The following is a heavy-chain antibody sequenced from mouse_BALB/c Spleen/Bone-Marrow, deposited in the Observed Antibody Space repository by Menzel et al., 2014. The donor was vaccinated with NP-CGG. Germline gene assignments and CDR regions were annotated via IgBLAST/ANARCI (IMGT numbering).Heavy chain of an antibody. D-gene: IGHD2-3*01. CDR3: APYDGYYNWYFDV. CDR1: GYTFTSYT. J-gene: IGHJ1*01. V-gene: IGHV1-4*01. Sequence: QVQLQHSGAELARPGASVKMSCKASGYTFTSYTMHWIKQRPGQGLEWIGYIDPSSGYSNYNQKFKDKATLTADISSSTAYMQLSSLTSEDSAVYYCAPYDGYYNWYFDVWGAGTTVTVSS. CDR2: IDPSSGYS.